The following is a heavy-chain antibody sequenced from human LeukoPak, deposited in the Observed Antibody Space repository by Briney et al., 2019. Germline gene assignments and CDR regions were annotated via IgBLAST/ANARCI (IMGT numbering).Heavy chain of an antibody. Sequence: PSKTLSLTCTVSGGSISGYYWSWFRKPAGKGLEWIGRIYTSGSSNYNPSFTSRVTMSVNTSKSQCSLKLSSVTAADTAVYYCARVGSGYPKNWFDPWGQGTLVTVSS. CDR1: GGSISGYY. CDR2: IYTSGSS. D-gene: IGHD3-3*01. CDR3: ARVGSGYPKNWFDP. V-gene: IGHV4-4*07. J-gene: IGHJ5*02.